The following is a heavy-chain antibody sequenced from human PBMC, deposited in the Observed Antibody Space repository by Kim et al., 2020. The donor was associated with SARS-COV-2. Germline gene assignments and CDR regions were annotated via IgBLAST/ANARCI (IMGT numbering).Heavy chain of an antibody. CDR1: GGSISSSSYY. D-gene: IGHD3-9*01. Sequence: SETLSLTCTVSGGSISSSSYYWGWIRQPPGKGLEWIGSIYYSGSTYYNPSLKSRVTISVDTSKNQFSLKLSSVTAADTAVYYCARHADILTGYYIVDYWGQGTLVTVSS. V-gene: IGHV4-39*01. J-gene: IGHJ4*02. CDR3: ARHADILTGYYIVDY. CDR2: IYYSGST.